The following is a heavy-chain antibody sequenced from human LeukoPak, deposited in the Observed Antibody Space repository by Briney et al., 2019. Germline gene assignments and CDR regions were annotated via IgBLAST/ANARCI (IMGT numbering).Heavy chain of an antibody. V-gene: IGHV1-2*06. CDR1: GYTFTGYY. D-gene: IGHD6-13*01. Sequence: ASVKVSCKASGYTFTGYYMHWVRQAPGQGLEWMGRTNPKSGGTNYAQKFQDRVTMTRDTSISTAYIELRRLRSDDTAVYYCAREGVSQGFLKAAPVLNDWGQGTLVIVSS. CDR3: AREGVSQGFLKAAPVLND. CDR2: TNPKSGGT. J-gene: IGHJ4*02.